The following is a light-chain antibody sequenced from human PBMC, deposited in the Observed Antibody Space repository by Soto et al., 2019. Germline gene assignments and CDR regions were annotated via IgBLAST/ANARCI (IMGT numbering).Light chain of an antibody. CDR1: SSDVGAYNY. CDR3: SSYTSSSVV. CDR2: DVS. J-gene: IGLJ2*01. V-gene: IGLV2-14*03. Sequence: QSALTQPASVSGSPGQSITISCTGTSSDVGAYNYVSWYQQHPGKAPKLMIYDVSNRPSEVSTRFSGSKSGNTASLTISGLQAEDEADYYCSSYTSSSVVFGGGTKLTVL.